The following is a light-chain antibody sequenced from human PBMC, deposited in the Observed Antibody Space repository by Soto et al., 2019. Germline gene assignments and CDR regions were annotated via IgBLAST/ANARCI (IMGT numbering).Light chain of an antibody. Sequence: DIQMTQSPSSLSASVGARVTISCRASQTISTYLNWYQKKPGKAPNLLISAASSLQSGVPLRFSGSGSGTDFTLTISSLQPEYFATYFCQQSYGSPPTFGQGTKLDIK. CDR3: QQSYGSPPT. J-gene: IGKJ2*01. CDR1: QTISTY. CDR2: AAS. V-gene: IGKV1-39*01.